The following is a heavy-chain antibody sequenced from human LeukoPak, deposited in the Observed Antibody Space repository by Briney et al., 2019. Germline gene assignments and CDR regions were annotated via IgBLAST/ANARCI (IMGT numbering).Heavy chain of an antibody. CDR3: ARVPPLAAAGRFDP. CDR2: IIPIFGTA. V-gene: IGHV1-69*05. J-gene: IGHJ5*02. Sequence: ASVKVSCKASGGTFSSYAISWVRQAPGQGLEWMGGIIPIFGTANYAQKFPGRVTITTDESTSTAYMELSSLRSEDTAVYYCARVPPLAAAGRFDPWGQGTLVTVSS. D-gene: IGHD6-13*01. CDR1: GGTFSSYA.